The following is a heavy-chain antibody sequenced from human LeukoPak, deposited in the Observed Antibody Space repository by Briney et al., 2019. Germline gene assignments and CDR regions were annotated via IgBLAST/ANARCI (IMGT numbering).Heavy chain of an antibody. CDR1: GFTFSSYG. D-gene: IGHD3-22*01. V-gene: IGHV3-33*01. Sequence: GGSLRLSCAASGFTFSSYGMHWVRQAPGKGLEWVAVIWYDGSNKYYADSVKGRFTISRDNSKNTLYLQMNSLRAEDTAVYNCARDHVPPTYYYDSSGYPDYWGQGTLVTVSS. CDR3: ARDHVPPTYYYDSSGYPDY. J-gene: IGHJ4*02. CDR2: IWYDGSNK.